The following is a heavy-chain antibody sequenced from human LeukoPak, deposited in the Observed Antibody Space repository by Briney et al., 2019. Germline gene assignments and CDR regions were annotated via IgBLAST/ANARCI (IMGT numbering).Heavy chain of an antibody. D-gene: IGHD4-17*01. CDR3: ARDYRDYRGGFDY. V-gene: IGHV3-30*04. J-gene: IGHJ4*02. CDR2: ISSDGSDK. Sequence: GRSLRLSCAVSGFTFSSFAMHWVRQAPGKGLEWVAVISSDGSDKYYADSVKGRFTISIDVSKNTLFLQMNSLTAEDTAVYFCARDYRDYRGGFDYWVQGTLGTVSS. CDR1: GFTFSSFA.